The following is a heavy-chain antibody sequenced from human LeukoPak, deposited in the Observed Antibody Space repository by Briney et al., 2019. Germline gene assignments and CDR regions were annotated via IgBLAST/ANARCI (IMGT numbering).Heavy chain of an antibody. V-gene: IGHV5-51*01. CDR1: GYSFTSYW. Sequence: GESLKISCKGSGYSFTSYWIGWVRQMPGKGLEWMGIIYPGDSDTRYSPSFQGQVTISADKSISTAYLQWSSLKASDTAMYYCATTDYDFWSGYHPEYFQHWGQGTLVTVSS. J-gene: IGHJ1*01. D-gene: IGHD3-3*01. CDR3: ATTDYDFWSGYHPEYFQH. CDR2: IYPGDSDT.